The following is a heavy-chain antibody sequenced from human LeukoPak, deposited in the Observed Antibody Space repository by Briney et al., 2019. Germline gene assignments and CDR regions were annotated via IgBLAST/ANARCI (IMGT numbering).Heavy chain of an antibody. CDR2: ISSGSSYT. CDR3: ARALSGSYYDYFDY. V-gene: IGHV3-21*01. D-gene: IGHD1-26*01. CDR1: GFTFSTYS. Sequence: GGSLRLSCAASGFTFSTYSMNWVRQAPGKGLEWVSCISSGSSYTYYVDSVRGRFTISRDNAKNSLYLQMNSLRAEDTAVYYCARALSGSYYDYFDYWGQGTLVTASS. J-gene: IGHJ4*02.